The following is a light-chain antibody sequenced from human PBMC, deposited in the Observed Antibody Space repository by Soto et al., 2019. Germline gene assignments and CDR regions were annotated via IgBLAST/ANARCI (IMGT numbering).Light chain of an antibody. V-gene: IGKV1-9*01. Sequence: DIQMTQSPSTLSGSVGDRVTITCRASQTISSWLAWYQQKPGKAPKLLIYAASTLQSGVPSRFSGSGSGTEFTLTISSLQPEDFATYYCQQLNSYPFLTFGGGTKVDIK. CDR1: QTISSW. CDR2: AAS. CDR3: QQLNSYPFLT. J-gene: IGKJ4*01.